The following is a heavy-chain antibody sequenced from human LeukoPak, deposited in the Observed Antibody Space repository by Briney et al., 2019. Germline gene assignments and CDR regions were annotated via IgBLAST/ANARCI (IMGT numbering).Heavy chain of an antibody. V-gene: IGHV4-38-2*01. Sequence: PSETLSLTCAVSGYSISSGYYWGWIRQPPGKGLEWIGSIYHSGSTYYNPSLKSRVTISVDTSKNQFSLKLSSVTAADTAVYYRAGVRLGSSPFDYWGQGIRVTVSS. CDR1: GYSISSGYY. D-gene: IGHD1-26*01. J-gene: IGHJ4*02. CDR2: IYHSGST. CDR3: AGVRLGSSPFDY.